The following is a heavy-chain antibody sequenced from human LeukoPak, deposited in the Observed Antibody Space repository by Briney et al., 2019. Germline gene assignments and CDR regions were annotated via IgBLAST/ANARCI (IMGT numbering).Heavy chain of an antibody. D-gene: IGHD3-22*01. J-gene: IGHJ5*02. Sequence: GGSLRLSCAASGFTFSDYYMSWIRQAPGNGLEWVSYISSSGSTIYYADSVKGRFTISRDNAKNSLYLQMNSLRAEDTAVYYCARDLTYYYDTPAWFDPWGQGTLVTVSS. V-gene: IGHV3-11*01. CDR3: ARDLTYYYDTPAWFDP. CDR1: GFTFSDYY. CDR2: ISSSGSTI.